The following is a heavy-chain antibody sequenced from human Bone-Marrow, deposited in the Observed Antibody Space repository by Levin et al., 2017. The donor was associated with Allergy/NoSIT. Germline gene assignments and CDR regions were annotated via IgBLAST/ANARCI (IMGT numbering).Heavy chain of an antibody. V-gene: IGHV3-11*06. CDR3: ARMGAGSFYDFDY. D-gene: IGHD2-2*01. CDR2: ISSSSSYT. J-gene: IGHJ4*02. CDR1: GLTISDYY. Sequence: GGSLSLSCAASGLTISDYYMSWIRQAPGKGLEWVSYISSSSSYTNYADSVKGRFTISRDNAKNSLYLQMNSLRAEDTAVYYCARMGAGSFYDFDYWGQGTLVTVSS.